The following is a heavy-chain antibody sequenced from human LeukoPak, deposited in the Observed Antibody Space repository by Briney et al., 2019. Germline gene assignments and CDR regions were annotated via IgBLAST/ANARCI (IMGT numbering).Heavy chain of an antibody. CDR1: GYTFTSYY. CDR2: INPSGGST. CDR3: ARDHPAAGAFDY. D-gene: IGHD6-13*01. V-gene: IGHV1-46*01. Sequence: ASVKVSCKASGYTFTSYYMHWVRQAPGQGLEWTGIINPSGGSTSYAQKFQGRVTMTRDTSTSTVYMELSSLRSEDTAVYYCARDHPAAGAFDYWGQGTLVTVSS. J-gene: IGHJ4*02.